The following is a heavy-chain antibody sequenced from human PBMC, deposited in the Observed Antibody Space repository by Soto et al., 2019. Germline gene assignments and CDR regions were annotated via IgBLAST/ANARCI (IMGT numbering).Heavy chain of an antibody. D-gene: IGHD6-13*01. CDR2: ISSSSSYI. Sequence: PGGSLRLSCAASGFTFSSYSMNWVRQAPGKGLEWVSSISSSSSYIYYADSVKGRFTISRDNAKNSLYLQMNSLRAEDTAVYYCARKAAATGGKYYYYYGMDVWGQGTTVTVSS. CDR1: GFTFSSYS. CDR3: ARKAAATGGKYYYYYGMDV. J-gene: IGHJ6*02. V-gene: IGHV3-21*01.